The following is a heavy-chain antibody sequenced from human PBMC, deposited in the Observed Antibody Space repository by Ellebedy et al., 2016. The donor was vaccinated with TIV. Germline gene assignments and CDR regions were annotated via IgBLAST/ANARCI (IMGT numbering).Heavy chain of an antibody. V-gene: IGHV4-39*07. CDR2: IYHSGSA. D-gene: IGHD3-16*01. Sequence: MPSETLSLTCSVSGDSMTSNDYYWGWIRQPPGKGLEWIGYIYHSGSAYYNPSLKSRITMSVDRSKNQFSLKLTSVSAADTAVYYCAKARILFGSPNMDVWGQGTTVTVSS. J-gene: IGHJ6*02. CDR3: AKARILFGSPNMDV. CDR1: GDSMTSNDYY.